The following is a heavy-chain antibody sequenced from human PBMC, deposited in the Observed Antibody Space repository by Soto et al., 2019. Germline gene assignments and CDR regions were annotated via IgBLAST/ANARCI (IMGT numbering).Heavy chain of an antibody. V-gene: IGHV1-69*12. J-gene: IGHJ6*02. Sequence: QVQLVQSGAEVKKPGSSVKVSCKASGGTFSSYAISWVRQAPGQGLEWMGGIIPIFGTANYAQKFQGRVTITADESTRTAYMGRSSLRSEDTAVYYCGAVGCSGGSGDSFYDGMDVWGQGTTVTVSS. CDR3: GAVGCSGGSGDSFYDGMDV. D-gene: IGHD2-15*01. CDR1: GGTFSSYA. CDR2: IIPIFGTA.